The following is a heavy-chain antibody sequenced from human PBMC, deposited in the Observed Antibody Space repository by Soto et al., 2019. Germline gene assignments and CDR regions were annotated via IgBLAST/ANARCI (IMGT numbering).Heavy chain of an antibody. J-gene: IGHJ6*02. D-gene: IGHD3-10*01. CDR1: SYSFTSYC. CDR2: IYPGDSDT. Sequence: GESLKISCKSCSYSFTSYCIGWVRQMPGKGLEWMGIIYPGDSDTRYSPSFQGQVTISADKSISTAYLQWSSLKASDTAMYYCAGGGVRGVISQSSGYYGKVVWGQGTTFTVPS. CDR3: AGGGVRGVISQSSGYYGKVV. V-gene: IGHV5-51*01.